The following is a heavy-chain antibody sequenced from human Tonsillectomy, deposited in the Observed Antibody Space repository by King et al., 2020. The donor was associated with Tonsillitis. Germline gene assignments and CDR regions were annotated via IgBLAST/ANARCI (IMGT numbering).Heavy chain of an antibody. Sequence: VQLVESGAEVKKPGASVKVSCTASGYTFTSYGISWVRQAPGQGLKWMGWISTYNGNINYAQKLQGRVTMTTDTSTSTAYMELRSLRSDDTAVYYCARITPFGMGILYYFDYWGQGTLVTVSS. CDR1: GYTFTSYG. CDR2: ISTYNGNI. D-gene: IGHD3-16*01. V-gene: IGHV1-18*04. CDR3: ARITPFGMGILYYFDY. J-gene: IGHJ4*02.